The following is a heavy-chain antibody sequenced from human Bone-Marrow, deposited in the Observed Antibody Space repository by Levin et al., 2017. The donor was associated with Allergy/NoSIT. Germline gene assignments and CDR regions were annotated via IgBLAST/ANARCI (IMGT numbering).Heavy chain of an antibody. CDR3: AGQPDGHFDY. Sequence: SVKVSCKASGGTFSSYAISWVRQAPGQGLEWMGGIIPIFGTANYAQKFQGRVTITADESTSTDYMELSSLRSEDTAVYYCAGQPDGHFDYWGQGTLVTVSS. CDR2: IIPIFGTA. V-gene: IGHV1-69*13. CDR1: GGTFSSYA. D-gene: IGHD5-24*01. J-gene: IGHJ4*02.